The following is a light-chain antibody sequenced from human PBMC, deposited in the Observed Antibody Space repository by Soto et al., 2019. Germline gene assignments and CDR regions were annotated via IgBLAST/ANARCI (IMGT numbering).Light chain of an antibody. CDR3: QQYNNGWT. V-gene: IGKV1-5*01. CDR1: ESIKGW. J-gene: IGKJ1*01. Sequence: DIQVTQSPSTLSASVGDRVAINCRASESIKGWLAWYQQKPGKAPKLLIYDASSLKGGVPSRFSGSGSGTEFTLTISSLQPDDFATYYCQQYNNGWTFGQGTKVEIK. CDR2: DAS.